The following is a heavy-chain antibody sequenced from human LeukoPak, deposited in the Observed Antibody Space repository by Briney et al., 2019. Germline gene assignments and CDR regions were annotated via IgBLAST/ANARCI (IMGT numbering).Heavy chain of an antibody. Sequence: PSETLSLTCTVSGGSISSYYWSWIRRPPGKGLEWIGYIHYSGSTNYNPSLKSRVIISVDTSKNQLSLKLSSVTAADTAVYYCAREAPICSGGTCYDYWGQGTLVTVSS. J-gene: IGHJ4*02. CDR2: IHYSGST. CDR1: GGSISSYY. CDR3: AREAPICSGGTCYDY. V-gene: IGHV4-59*01. D-gene: IGHD2-15*01.